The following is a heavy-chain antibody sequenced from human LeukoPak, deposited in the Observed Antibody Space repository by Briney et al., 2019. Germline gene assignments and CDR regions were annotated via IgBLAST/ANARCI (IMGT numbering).Heavy chain of an antibody. CDR3: ARQRSQYNWNDAGEFDY. CDR1: GYTFTSYG. Sequence: ASVKVSCKASGYTFTSYGISWVRQAPGQGLEWMGWISAYNGNTNYAQKLQGRVTMTTDTSTSTAYMELRSLRSDDTAVYYCARQRSQYNWNDAGEFDYWGQGTLVTVSS. CDR2: ISAYNGNT. J-gene: IGHJ4*02. V-gene: IGHV1-18*01. D-gene: IGHD1-1*01.